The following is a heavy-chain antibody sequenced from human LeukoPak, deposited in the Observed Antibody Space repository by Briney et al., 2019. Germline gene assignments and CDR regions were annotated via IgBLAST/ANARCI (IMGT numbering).Heavy chain of an antibody. CDR1: GFTFSSYW. J-gene: IGHJ4*02. Sequence: GGSLRLSCAASGFTFSSYWMSWVRQAPGKGLEWVANIKQDGSEKYYVDSVKGRFTISRDNAKNSLYLQMNSLRAEDTAVYYCARDVGSEYSGWPYYFDYWGQGTLVTVSS. CDR2: IKQDGSEK. V-gene: IGHV3-7*01. D-gene: IGHD6-19*01. CDR3: ARDVGSEYSGWPYYFDY.